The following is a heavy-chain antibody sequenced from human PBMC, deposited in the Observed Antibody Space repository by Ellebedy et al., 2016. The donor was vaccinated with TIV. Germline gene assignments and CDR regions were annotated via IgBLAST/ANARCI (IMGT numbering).Heavy chain of an antibody. J-gene: IGHJ3*02. CDR2: IRGKPNNYAT. CDR3: ARQRTDSSGGAFDI. Sequence: GGSLRLSCAASGFTFSGSAMHWVRQASGKGLEWIGRIRGKPNNYATAYAASLKGRFTISRDDSKNTAYLEMSSLKTEDTAVYYCARQRTDSSGGAFDIWGQGTMVTVAS. D-gene: IGHD3-22*01. CDR1: GFTFSGSA. V-gene: IGHV3-73*01.